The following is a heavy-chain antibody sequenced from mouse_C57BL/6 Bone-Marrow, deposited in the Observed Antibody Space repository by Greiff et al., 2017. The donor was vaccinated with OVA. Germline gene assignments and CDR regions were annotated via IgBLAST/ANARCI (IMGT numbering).Heavy chain of an antibody. V-gene: IGHV5-4*01. CDR1: GFTFSSYA. CDR2: ISDGGSYT. J-gene: IGHJ3*01. CDR3: ARDVLTFAY. Sequence: EVKLVESGGGLVKPGGSLKLSCAASGFTFSSYAMSWVRQTPEKRLEWVATISDGGSYTYSPDNVKGRFTIARDNAKNNLYLQMRHLKSEDTAMYYCARDVLTFAYWGQGTLVTVSA. D-gene: IGHD4-1*01.